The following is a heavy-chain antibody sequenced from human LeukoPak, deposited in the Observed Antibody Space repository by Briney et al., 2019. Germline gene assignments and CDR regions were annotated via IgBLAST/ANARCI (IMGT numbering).Heavy chain of an antibody. Sequence: GGSLRLSCAASGFSFSTYWMTWVRQASGKGLEWVANIKQDGSEKYYVDSVKSRFTISRDNAKNSLYLQMNSLRAEDTAVYYCAGGGGWVSDSRGQGTLVTVSS. CDR3: AGGGGWVSDS. J-gene: IGHJ4*02. CDR2: IKQDGSEK. CDR1: GFSFSTYW. V-gene: IGHV3-7*02. D-gene: IGHD6-19*01.